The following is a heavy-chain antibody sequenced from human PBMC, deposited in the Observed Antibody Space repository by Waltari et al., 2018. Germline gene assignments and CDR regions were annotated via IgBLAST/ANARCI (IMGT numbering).Heavy chain of an antibody. CDR3: AIDHFISSWYLSRSFDI. CDR2: ISSSSSYI. D-gene: IGHD6-13*01. Sequence: EVQLVESGGGLVKPGGSLRLSCAASGFTFSSYSMNWVRQAPGKGLEWVSSISSSSSYIYYADSVKGRFTISRDNAKNSLYLQMNSLRAEDTAVYYCAIDHFISSWYLSRSFDIWGQGTMVTVCS. V-gene: IGHV3-21*01. J-gene: IGHJ3*02. CDR1: GFTFSSYS.